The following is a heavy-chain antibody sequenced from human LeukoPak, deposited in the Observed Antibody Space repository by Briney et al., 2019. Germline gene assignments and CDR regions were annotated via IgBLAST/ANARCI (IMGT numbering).Heavy chain of an antibody. CDR3: AKSESGYSSGW. D-gene: IGHD6-19*01. J-gene: IGHJ4*02. CDR2: MSFDGSYI. Sequence: GGSLRLSCAASGFTFSYYAMHWVRQAPGKGLEWVAVMSFDGSYIYYAGSVKGRFTISRDNSRNTLYLQMNSLRAEDTAVYYCAKSESGYSSGWWGQGTLVTVSS. V-gene: IGHV3-30*18. CDR1: GFTFSYYA.